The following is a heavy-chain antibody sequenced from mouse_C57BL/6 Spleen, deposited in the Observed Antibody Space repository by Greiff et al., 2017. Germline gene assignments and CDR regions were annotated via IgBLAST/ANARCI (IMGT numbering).Heavy chain of an antibody. Sequence: QVQLQQPGAELVKPGASVKLSCKASGYTFTSYWMQWVKQRPGQGLEWIGEIDPSDSYTNYNQKFKGKATLTVDTSSSPAYMQLSSLTSEDSAVYYCARRDYYDYDGYAMDYWGQGTSGTGS. CDR3: ARRDYYDYDGYAMDY. CDR2: IDPSDSYT. J-gene: IGHJ4*01. D-gene: IGHD2-4*01. V-gene: IGHV1-50*01. CDR1: GYTFTSYW.